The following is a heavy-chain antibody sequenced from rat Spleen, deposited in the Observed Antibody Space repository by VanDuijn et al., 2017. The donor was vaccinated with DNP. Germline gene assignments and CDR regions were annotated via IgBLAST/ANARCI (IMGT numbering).Heavy chain of an antibody. CDR3: VRWDYGIYGFDY. V-gene: IGHV5-22*01. J-gene: IGHJ2*01. CDR1: GFTFSDYY. Sequence: EVQLVESGGGLVQPGRSLKISCAASGFTFSDYYMAWVRQAPTKGMEWGAYINYDGSRAYYRDSVKGRFTISRDNAENALYLQMYSLRSEDMATYYCVRWDYGIYGFDYWGQGVMVTVSS. D-gene: IGHD1-11*01. CDR2: INYDGSRA.